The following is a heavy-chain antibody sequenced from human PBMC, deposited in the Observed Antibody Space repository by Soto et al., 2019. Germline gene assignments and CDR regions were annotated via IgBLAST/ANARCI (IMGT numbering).Heavy chain of an antibody. J-gene: IGHJ3*02. Sequence: SETLSLTCSVSGGSISSSSYNWDWIRQPPGKGLEWIGTIYYNGDTDSNPSLKSRATISVDASDYQFSLKLSSVTAADTSIYYCARFSGNAFDIWGHGTMVTV. V-gene: IGHV4-39*01. CDR3: ARFSGNAFDI. CDR1: GGSISSSSYN. CDR2: IYYNGDT.